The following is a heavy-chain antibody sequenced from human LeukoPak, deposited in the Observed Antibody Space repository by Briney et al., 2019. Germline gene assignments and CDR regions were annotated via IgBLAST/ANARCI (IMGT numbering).Heavy chain of an antibody. D-gene: IGHD3-10*01. J-gene: IGHJ4*02. CDR3: ARHLLWFGELSGGFDY. Sequence: GGTLRLSCAASRFTFSSYGMSWVRQAPGKGLEWVSGISSSGGSTYYADSVKGRFTISRDNSRNTLYLQMNSLRAEDTAVYYCARHLLWFGELSGGFDYWGQGTLVTVSS. CDR1: RFTFSSYG. CDR2: ISSSGGST. V-gene: IGHV3-23*01.